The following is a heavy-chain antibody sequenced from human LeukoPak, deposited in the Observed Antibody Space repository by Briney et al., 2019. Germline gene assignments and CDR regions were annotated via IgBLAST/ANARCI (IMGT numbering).Heavy chain of an antibody. CDR3: ARALTYYYGSGSPYWQKYYYYYYMDV. CDR1: GYTFTSYD. Sequence: GASVKVSCKASGYTFTSYDINWVRQATGQGLEWMGWMNPNSGNTGYAQKFQGRVTITRNTSISTAYMELSSLRSEDTAVYYCARALTYYYGSGSPYWQKYYYYYYMDVWGKGTTVTVSS. V-gene: IGHV1-8*03. CDR2: MNPNSGNT. J-gene: IGHJ6*03. D-gene: IGHD3-10*01.